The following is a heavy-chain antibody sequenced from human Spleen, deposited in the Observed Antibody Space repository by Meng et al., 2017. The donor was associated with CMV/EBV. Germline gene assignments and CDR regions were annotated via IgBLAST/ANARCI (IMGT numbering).Heavy chain of an antibody. CDR1: GFTFDDCT. Sequence: GESLKISCAASGFTFDDCTMHWVRQVPGKGLEWVSLISWDGSSIYYADSVRGRFTISRDNAKNSLYLQMNSLRAEDTAVYYCARYCSSTSCYRNYYYGMDVWGQGTTVTVSS. CDR2: ISWDGSSI. D-gene: IGHD2-2*01. J-gene: IGHJ6*02. CDR3: ARYCSSTSCYRNYYYGMDV. V-gene: IGHV3-43*01.